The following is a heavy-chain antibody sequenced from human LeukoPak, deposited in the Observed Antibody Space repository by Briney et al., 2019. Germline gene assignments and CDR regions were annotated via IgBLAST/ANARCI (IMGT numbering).Heavy chain of an antibody. Sequence: GSSVKVSCKASGGTFSSYAISWVRQAPGQGLEWMGGIIPIFGTANYAQKFQGRVTITADKSTSTAYMELSSLRSEDTAVYYCARAKAAYYDILTGYDFLGYYYYMDVWGKGTTVTVSS. D-gene: IGHD3-9*01. V-gene: IGHV1-69*06. CDR3: ARAKAAYYDILTGYDFLGYYYYMDV. CDR2: IIPIFGTA. CDR1: GGTFSSYA. J-gene: IGHJ6*03.